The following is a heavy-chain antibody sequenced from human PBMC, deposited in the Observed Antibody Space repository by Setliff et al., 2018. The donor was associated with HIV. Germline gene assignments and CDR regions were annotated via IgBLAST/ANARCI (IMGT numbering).Heavy chain of an antibody. J-gene: IGHJ5*02. CDR3: AKRTFGSGRFDP. CDR2: IHTTGCT. Sequence: SETLSLTCSVSGDSVSSGSYYWSWIRLPAGKGLEWIGQIHTTGCTNYNPSLKSRVTISIDTSKNQFSLKLNSVTATDTAVYYCAKRTFGSGRFDPWGQGTLVTSPQ. CDR1: GDSVSSGSYY. V-gene: IGHV4-61*09. D-gene: IGHD3-16*01.